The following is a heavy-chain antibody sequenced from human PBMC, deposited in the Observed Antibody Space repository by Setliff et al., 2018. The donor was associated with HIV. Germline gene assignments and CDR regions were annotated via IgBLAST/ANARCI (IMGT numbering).Heavy chain of an antibody. CDR1: GYSFTSYW. D-gene: IGHD3-10*01. Sequence: PGESLKISCKGSGYSFTSYWIGWVRQMPGKGLEWMGIIYPGDSDTRYSPSFQGQVTISADESISTAYLQWSSLKASDTAMYYCARPTTYYYGSGSSHVDAFDIWGQGTMVTVS. V-gene: IGHV5-51*01. CDR2: IYPGDSDT. CDR3: ARPTTYYYGSGSSHVDAFDI. J-gene: IGHJ3*02.